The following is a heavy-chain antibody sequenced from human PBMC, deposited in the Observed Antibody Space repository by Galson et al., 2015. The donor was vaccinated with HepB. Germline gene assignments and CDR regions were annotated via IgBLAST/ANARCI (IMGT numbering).Heavy chain of an antibody. Sequence: QPPGRGLEWIGSIYYNGNAHDNPSLKSRVTMSVDTSKNHFSLKLSSVTAADTAVYYCARVDCNTAACYFDYWGQGTLVTASS. CDR2: IYYNGNA. CDR3: ARVDCNTAACYFDY. V-gene: IGHV4-39*02. D-gene: IGHD2/OR15-2a*01. J-gene: IGHJ4*02.